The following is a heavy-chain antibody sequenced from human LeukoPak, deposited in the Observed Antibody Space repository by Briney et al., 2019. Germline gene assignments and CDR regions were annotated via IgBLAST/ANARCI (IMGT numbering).Heavy chain of an antibody. CDR1: GFTFSSYG. D-gene: IGHD2-21*01. V-gene: IGHV3-30*02. J-gene: IGHJ4*02. CDR2: IRYDGSNK. Sequence: GGSLRLSCAASGFTFSSYGMHWVRQAPGKGLEWVAFIRYDGSNKYYADSVKGRFTISGDNSKNTLYLQMNSLRAEDTAVYCCAKLLDARYYFDYWGQGTLVTVSS. CDR3: AKLLDARYYFDY.